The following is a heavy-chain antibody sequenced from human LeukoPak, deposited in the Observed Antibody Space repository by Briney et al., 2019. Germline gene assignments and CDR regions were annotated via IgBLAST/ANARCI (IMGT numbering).Heavy chain of an antibody. Sequence: ASVKVSCKASRGTFSSYAISWVRQAPGQGLEWMGGIIPIFGTANYAQKFQGRVTITADESTTTAYMELSSLRSEDTAVYYCAKHYQTTFDHWGQGTLVSVSS. D-gene: IGHD1/OR15-1a*01. CDR3: AKHYQTTFDH. CDR1: RGTFSSYA. J-gene: IGHJ4*02. CDR2: IIPIFGTA. V-gene: IGHV1-69*13.